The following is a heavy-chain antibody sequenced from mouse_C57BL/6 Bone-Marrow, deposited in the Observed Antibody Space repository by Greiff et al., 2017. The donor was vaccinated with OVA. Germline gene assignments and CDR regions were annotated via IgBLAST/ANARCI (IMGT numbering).Heavy chain of an antibody. V-gene: IGHV14-2*01. Sequence: EVQLQQSGAELVKPGASVKLSCTASGFNIKDYYMHWVKQRTEQGLEWIGRIDPEDGEPNYAPKFQGKATIPADTSSNTAYLQLSNLKSEDTAVYYCAGSGDDYGIQDWFDYWGQGTLVTVSA. J-gene: IGHJ3*01. CDR2: IDPEDGEP. CDR1: GFNIKDYY. D-gene: IGHD1-1*01. CDR3: AGSGDDYGIQDWFDY.